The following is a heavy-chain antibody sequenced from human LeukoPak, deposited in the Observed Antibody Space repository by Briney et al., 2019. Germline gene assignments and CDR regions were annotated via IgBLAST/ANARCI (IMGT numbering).Heavy chain of an antibody. J-gene: IGHJ4*02. V-gene: IGHV3-53*04. Sequence: GGSLRLSRAASGVTVSSNFMSWVRQSPGAGLEWVSIIYTGGSTYHADSVKGRFTLSRHDSKNTLYLQMNSLRVEDTAVYYCARGDHGRFDYWGQGTLVTVSS. CDR2: IYTGGST. D-gene: IGHD1-14*01. CDR1: GVTVSSNF. CDR3: ARGDHGRFDY.